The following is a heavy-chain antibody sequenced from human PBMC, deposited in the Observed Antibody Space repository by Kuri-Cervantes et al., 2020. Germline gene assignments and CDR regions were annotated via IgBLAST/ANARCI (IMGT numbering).Heavy chain of an antibody. Sequence: GESLKISCAASGFTVSSNYMSWVRQAPGKGLEWVSVIYSGGSTYYADSVEGRFTISRDNSKNTLYLQMNSLRAEDTAVYYCARGVVGLRNWFDPWGQGTLVTVSS. D-gene: IGHD4-17*01. CDR3: ARGVVGLRNWFDP. J-gene: IGHJ5*02. CDR2: IYSGGST. V-gene: IGHV3-66*02. CDR1: GFTVSSNY.